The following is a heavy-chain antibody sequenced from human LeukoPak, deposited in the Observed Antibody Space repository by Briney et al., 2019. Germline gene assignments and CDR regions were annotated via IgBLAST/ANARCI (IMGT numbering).Heavy chain of an antibody. CDR1: GGTFSSYA. J-gene: IGHJ3*02. V-gene: IGHV1-69*04. Sequence: SVKVSCKASGGTFSSYAISWVRQAPVQGLEWMGRIIPILGIANYAQKFQGRVTITADKSTSTAYMELSSLRSEDTAVYYCARVGGYYDSTDAFDIWGQGTMVTVSS. CDR2: IIPILGIA. D-gene: IGHD3-22*01. CDR3: ARVGGYYDSTDAFDI.